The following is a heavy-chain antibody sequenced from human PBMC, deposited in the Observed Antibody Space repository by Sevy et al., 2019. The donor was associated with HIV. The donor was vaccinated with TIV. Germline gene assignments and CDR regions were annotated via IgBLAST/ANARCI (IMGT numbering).Heavy chain of an antibody. CDR1: GFRFSAYS. CDR2: ISTSGSTI. CDR3: ARTGLMNAFDI. J-gene: IGHJ3*02. V-gene: IGHV3-48*02. D-gene: IGHD2-8*01. Sequence: GGSLRLSCAACGFRFSAYSMSWVRQAPGKGLEWVSFISTSGSTIHYADSVKGRFTISRNNEDNSVSLQMNRLRDEDTAVYYCARTGLMNAFDIWGRRTMVTVSS.